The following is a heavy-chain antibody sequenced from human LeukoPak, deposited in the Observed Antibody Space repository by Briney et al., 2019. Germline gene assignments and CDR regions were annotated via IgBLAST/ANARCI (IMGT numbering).Heavy chain of an antibody. Sequence: PSETLSLTCTVSGGSLSTFYWSWIRQPPGKGLEWIGYIYDSGSTNYNPSLKSRVTISVDTSKNQFSLKLSSVTAADTAIYYCARERRGYHLLGGANDAFDIWGQGTMVTVSS. CDR2: IYDSGST. CDR3: ARERRGYHLLGGANDAFDI. CDR1: GGSLSTFY. V-gene: IGHV4-59*13. D-gene: IGHD2-2*01. J-gene: IGHJ3*02.